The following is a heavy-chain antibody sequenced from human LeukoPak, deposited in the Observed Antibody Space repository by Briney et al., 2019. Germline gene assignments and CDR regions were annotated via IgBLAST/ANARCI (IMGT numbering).Heavy chain of an antibody. CDR3: VKGWLLYGFDI. Sequence: PGGSLRLSCAASGFTISNNYMNWVRQAPGKGLEWVSVIYSGGSTYYADSGKGRFSISRDNSKNTLYMQMNSLRAEDTAVYYCVKGWLLYGFDIWGQGTMVTVSS. CDR1: GFTISNNY. CDR2: IYSGGST. V-gene: IGHV3-53*01. J-gene: IGHJ3*02. D-gene: IGHD3-3*01.